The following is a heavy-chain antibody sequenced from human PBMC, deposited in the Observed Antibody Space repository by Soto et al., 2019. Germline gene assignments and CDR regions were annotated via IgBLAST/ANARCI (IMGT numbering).Heavy chain of an antibody. V-gene: IGHV1-69*01. CDR1: GGTFSSYA. J-gene: IGHJ3*02. CDR3: ARAPIGITGTTGGFDI. D-gene: IGHD1-7*01. CDR2: IIPIFGTA. Sequence: QVQLVQSGAEVKKPGSSVKVSCKASGGTFSSYAISWVRQAPGQGLEWMGGIIPIFGTATYAQKFQGRVTITAEESTRTAYRELGSLRSEDTAVYYCARAPIGITGTTGGFDIWGQGTMVTVSS.